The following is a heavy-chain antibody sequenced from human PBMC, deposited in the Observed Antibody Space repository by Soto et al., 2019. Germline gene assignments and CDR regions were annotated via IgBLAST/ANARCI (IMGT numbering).Heavy chain of an antibody. Sequence: PXGSLRLSCVASGLPVAGSYMAWVRQAPGKGLEWASVICNDGTTYYSQSVEGRFTISRDTTKNTLYLQMDRLRDEDTAVYYCVRPLPSGQTHARDVWGQGTTVTVSS. CDR2: ICNDGTT. D-gene: IGHD3-10*01. CDR3: VRPLPSGQTHARDV. J-gene: IGHJ6*02. V-gene: IGHV3-53*01. CDR1: GLPVAGSY.